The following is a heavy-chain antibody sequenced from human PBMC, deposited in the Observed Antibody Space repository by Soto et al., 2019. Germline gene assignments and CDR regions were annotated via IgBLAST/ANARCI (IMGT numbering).Heavy chain of an antibody. D-gene: IGHD3-16*01. V-gene: IGHV5-51*01. CDR3: XXPDYVXXXXXXXYYYGMDV. J-gene: IGHJ6*02. Sequence: ESLKISCKGSGYRFTNYWIAWVRQRPGKGLEWMGIIYRSDSDIRYSPSFQGQVTISADKSINTAYLQWSSLKASDTATYYXXXPDYVXXXXXXXYYYGMDVWGQGTTVTVSS. CDR2: IYRSDSDI. CDR1: GYRFTNYW.